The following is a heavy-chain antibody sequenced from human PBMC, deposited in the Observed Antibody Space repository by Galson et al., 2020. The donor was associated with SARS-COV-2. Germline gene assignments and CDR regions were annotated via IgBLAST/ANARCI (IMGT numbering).Heavy chain of an antibody. CDR2: ISSSSSYI. V-gene: IGHV3-21*01. Sequence: KIGESPKIYCAASGFTFSSYSMKWVRQAPGKGLEWVSSISSSSSYIYYADSVKGRFTNSSDNAKNSLYLQMNSLRAEDTAVYYCARDRGITGTTSGDYWGQGTLVTVS. D-gene: IGHD1-7*01. CDR1: GFTFSSYS. J-gene: IGHJ4*02. CDR3: ARDRGITGTTSGDY.